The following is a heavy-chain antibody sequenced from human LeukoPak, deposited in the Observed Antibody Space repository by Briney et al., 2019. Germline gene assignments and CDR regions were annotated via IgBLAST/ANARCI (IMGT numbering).Heavy chain of an antibody. CDR2: INHSGST. V-gene: IGHV4-34*01. Sequence: SETLSLTCAVYGGSFSGYYWSWIRQPPGKGLEWIGEINHSGSTNYNPSLKSRVTISVDTSKNQFSLTLSSVTAADTAVYYCARLGWRFDYWGQGTLVTVSS. CDR1: GGSFSGYY. J-gene: IGHJ4*02. D-gene: IGHD2-15*01. CDR3: ARLGWRFDY.